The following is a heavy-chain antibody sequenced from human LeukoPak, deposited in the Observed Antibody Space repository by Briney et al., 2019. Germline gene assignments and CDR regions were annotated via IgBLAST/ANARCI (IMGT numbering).Heavy chain of an antibody. CDR3: ASPLTADAFDI. V-gene: IGHV1-46*01. Sequence: ASVKVSCKASGYTFANYYIHWVRQAPGQGLEWMGIINPTGGSTFCAQKFQGRVTMTTDTSTSTGYMALSSLRSEDTAVYYCASPLTADAFDIWGQGTMVTVSS. CDR2: INPTGGST. J-gene: IGHJ3*02. CDR1: GYTFANYY.